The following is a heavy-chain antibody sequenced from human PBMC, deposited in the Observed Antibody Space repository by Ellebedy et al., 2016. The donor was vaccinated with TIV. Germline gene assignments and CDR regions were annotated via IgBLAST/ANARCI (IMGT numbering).Heavy chain of an antibody. V-gene: IGHV3-7*01. D-gene: IGHD3-10*01. CDR1: GFTFSNYW. CDR3: ARANYYGSGTYYKGDYYYGMDV. Sequence: GESLKISCVASGFTFSNYWMSWVRQAPGKGLEWVTNIKQDGGDKYYMDSVKGRFTISRDNSKNTVSLQMNSLRAEDTAVYYCARANYYGSGTYYKGDYYYGMDVWGQGTTVNVSS. J-gene: IGHJ6*02. CDR2: IKQDGGDK.